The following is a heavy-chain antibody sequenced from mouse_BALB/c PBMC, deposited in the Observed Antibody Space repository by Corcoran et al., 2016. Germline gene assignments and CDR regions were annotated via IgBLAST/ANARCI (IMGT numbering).Heavy chain of an antibody. CDR1: GFNIKDTY. CDR3: ARGFHYYGSSWFAY. V-gene: IGHV14-3*02. J-gene: IGHJ3*01. CDR2: IDPANGNT. Sequence: EVQLQQSGAELVKPGASVKLSCTASGFNIKDTYMHWVKQRPEQSLEWIGRIDPANGNTKYDPKFQGKATITADTSSNTAYLQLSSLTSEDTAVYYCARGFHYYGSSWFAYWGQGTLVTVSA. D-gene: IGHD1-1*01.